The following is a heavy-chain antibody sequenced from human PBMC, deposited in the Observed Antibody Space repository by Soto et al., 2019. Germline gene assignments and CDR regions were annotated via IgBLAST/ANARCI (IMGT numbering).Heavy chain of an antibody. CDR3: ATIYGGSGSYYTEHYYYGMDV. V-gene: IGHV3-7*01. CDR1: GFTFSNHW. CDR2: INQDGDEK. J-gene: IGHJ6*02. Sequence: GSLRLSCEASGFTFSNHWMSWARQAPGKGLEWVANINQDGDEKKFVDSVKGRFQISRDNAKNSLYLQMNSLRAEDTAVYYCATIYGGSGSYYTEHYYYGMDVWGQGTTVTVSS. D-gene: IGHD3-10*01.